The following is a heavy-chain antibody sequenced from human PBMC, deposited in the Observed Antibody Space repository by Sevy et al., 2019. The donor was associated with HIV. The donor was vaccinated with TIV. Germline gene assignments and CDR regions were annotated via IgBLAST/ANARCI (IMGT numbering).Heavy chain of an antibody. D-gene: IGHD1-26*01. V-gene: IGHV3-48*02. Sequence: GGSLRLSCAASGFTFSSCSMNWVRQAPGKGLEWISYISSTSSTIYYADSVKGRFTISRDNAKNSLYLQMSSLKDEDTALYYCARDAPRDQWELPKNWGWGRGTLVTVSS. CDR1: GFTFSSCS. CDR3: ARDAPRDQWELPKNWG. CDR2: ISSTSSTI. J-gene: IGHJ4*02.